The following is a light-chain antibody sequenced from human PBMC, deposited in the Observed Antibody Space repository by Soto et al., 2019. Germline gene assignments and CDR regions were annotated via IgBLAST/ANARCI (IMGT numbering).Light chain of an antibody. J-gene: IGLJ1*01. CDR3: CSYAGSSSYV. Sequence: SVLTQPASVSGSPGQSITISCTGTSSDVGSYNLVSWYQQHPGKAPKLMIYEGSKRPSGVSNRFSGSKSGNTASLTISGLQAEDEADYYCCSYAGSSSYVVGTGNKVTV. CDR2: EGS. CDR1: SSDVGSYNL. V-gene: IGLV2-23*01.